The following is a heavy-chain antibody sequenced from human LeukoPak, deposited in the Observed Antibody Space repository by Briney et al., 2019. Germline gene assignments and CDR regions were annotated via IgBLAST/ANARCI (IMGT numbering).Heavy chain of an antibody. CDR3: ARATILRYSPGPWDV. J-gene: IGHJ6*02. CDR1: GFTFSSYS. V-gene: IGHV3-21*01. D-gene: IGHD3-9*01. Sequence: GGSLRLSCAASGFTFSSYSMNWVRQAPGKGLEWVSSISSSSYIYYADSVKGRFTISRDNAKNSLYLQMNSLRAEDTAVYYCARATILRYSPGPWDVWGQGTTVTVSS. CDR2: ISSSSYI.